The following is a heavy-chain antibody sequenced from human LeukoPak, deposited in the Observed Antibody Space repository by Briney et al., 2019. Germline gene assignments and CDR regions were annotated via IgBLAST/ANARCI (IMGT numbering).Heavy chain of an antibody. J-gene: IGHJ4*01. D-gene: IGHD6-13*01. V-gene: IGHV3-7*01. CDR2: IRQDGSEK. CDR1: GFTFTSYW. CDR3: ARDGTAAGLYFDL. Sequence: GGSLRLSCAVSGFTFTSYWMNWVRQAPGKGLEWVASIRQDGSEKSYVDSVKGRFTISRDNTENSLYLQINSLRAEDTAVYYCARDGTAAGLYFDLWGQGTLVTVSS.